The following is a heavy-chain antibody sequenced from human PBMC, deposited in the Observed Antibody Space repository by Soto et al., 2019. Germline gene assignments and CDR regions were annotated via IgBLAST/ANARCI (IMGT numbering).Heavy chain of an antibody. CDR2: IIPMSGRP. CDR3: ARRGRESANWFDP. CDR1: GGTFNSFS. J-gene: IGHJ5*02. Sequence: QVQLVQSGAEVKTPGSSVKVSCKASGGTFNSFSIDWVRQAPGQGLERMGGIIPMSGRPNYAQRFQGRVTFSADKSTNTVYMDVKSLTSEDTAVYYCARRGRESANWFDPWGQGTLVTVSS. V-gene: IGHV1-69*06.